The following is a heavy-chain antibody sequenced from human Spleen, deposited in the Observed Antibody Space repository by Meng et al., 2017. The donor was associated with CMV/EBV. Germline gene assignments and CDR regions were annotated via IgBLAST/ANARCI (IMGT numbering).Heavy chain of an antibody. CDR2: HYTSGSS. CDR3: AIVRGSLCPSPGLPPWFDP. J-gene: IGHJ5*02. CDR1: GGSLSRHH. D-gene: IGHD3-16*01. Sequence: GRELSKPVAPPFLTCTVAGGSLSRHHWSLFLQPAGEVLERIWRHYTSGSSNYNPSLKSRVTMSVATSKNHFSLKLSSVSAADTAVYYCAIVRGSLCPSPGLPPWFDPWGQGTLVTVSS. V-gene: IGHV4-4*07.